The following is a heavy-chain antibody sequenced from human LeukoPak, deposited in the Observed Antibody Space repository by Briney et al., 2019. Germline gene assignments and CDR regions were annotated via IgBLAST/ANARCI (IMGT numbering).Heavy chain of an antibody. J-gene: IGHJ4*02. V-gene: IGHV1-2*02. D-gene: IGHD6-13*01. CDR2: INPNSGGT. Sequence: ASVKVSCKASGHTFTGYYMHWVRQAPGQGLEWMGWINPNSGGTNYARKFQGRVTMTRDTSISTAYMELSRLRSDDTAVYYCARTVDSSSWYYFDYWGQGTLVTVSS. CDR1: GHTFTGYY. CDR3: ARTVDSSSWYYFDY.